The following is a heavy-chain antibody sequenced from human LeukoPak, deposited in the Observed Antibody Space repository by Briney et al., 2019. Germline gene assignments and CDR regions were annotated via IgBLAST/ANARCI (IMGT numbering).Heavy chain of an antibody. J-gene: IGHJ4*02. Sequence: GGSLRLSCVASGFTFSSYNMIWVRQAPGKGLEWVSSISTSSSYIYYADSLKGRFTLSRDNARNSLYLQMNSLRDEDTAVYYCARDWFHAIDYWGQGILVTVSS. V-gene: IGHV3-21*01. CDR1: GFTFSSYN. CDR2: ISTSSSYI. CDR3: ARDWFHAIDY. D-gene: IGHD2/OR15-2a*01.